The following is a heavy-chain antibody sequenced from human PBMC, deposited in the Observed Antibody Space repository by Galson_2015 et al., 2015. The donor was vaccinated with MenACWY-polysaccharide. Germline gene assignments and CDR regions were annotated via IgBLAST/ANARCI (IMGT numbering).Heavy chain of an antibody. CDR3: AKTRGGDTASDS. D-gene: IGHD5-18*01. CDR2: ISSSSSTI. CDR1: GFTFSYYS. Sequence: SLRLSCAASGFTFSYYSMDWVRQAPGKGLEWVSYISSSSSTIYYAESAKGRFTISRDNANNSLYLQMNSLRGEDTAVYYCAKTRGGDTASDSWGQGTLVTVAS. J-gene: IGHJ4*02. V-gene: IGHV3-48*01.